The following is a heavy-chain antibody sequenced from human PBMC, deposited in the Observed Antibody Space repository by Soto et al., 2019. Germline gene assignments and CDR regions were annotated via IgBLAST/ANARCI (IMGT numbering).Heavy chain of an antibody. J-gene: IGHJ4*02. CDR2: IYWDDAK. Sequence: QITLKESGPTLVKPTQPLTLTCTFSGFSLSTSGVGVGWIRQPPGKALEWLAFIYWDDAKRYSPSLKTRLTITKDTSKNQVVLTMTNMDTVETATYYWGHTQSARILDSWGEGTVVTVSS. V-gene: IGHV2-5*02. CDR3: GHTQSARILDS. CDR1: GFSLSTSGVG.